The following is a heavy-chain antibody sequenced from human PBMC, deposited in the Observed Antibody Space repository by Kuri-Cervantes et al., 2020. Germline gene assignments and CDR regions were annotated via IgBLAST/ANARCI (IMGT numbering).Heavy chain of an antibody. CDR1: GFTFSDYY. CDR3: ARETKNYYDSSGYYFH. V-gene: IGHV3-11*04. Sequence: GESLKISCAASGFTFSDYYMSWIRQAPGKGLEWVSYISSSGSTIYYADSVKGRFTISRDNAKNSLYLQMNSLRAEDTAVYYCARETKNYYDSSGYYFHWGQGTLVTVSS. D-gene: IGHD3-22*01. J-gene: IGHJ4*02. CDR2: ISSSGSTI.